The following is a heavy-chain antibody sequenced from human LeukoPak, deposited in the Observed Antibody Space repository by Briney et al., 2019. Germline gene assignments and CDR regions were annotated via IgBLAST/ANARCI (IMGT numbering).Heavy chain of an antibody. J-gene: IGHJ4*02. CDR2: ISSSGSTI. CDR1: GFTFSSYE. V-gene: IGHV3-48*03. CDR3: ARGGITIFGGIIYQDY. Sequence: GGSLRLSCAASGFTFSSYEMNWVRQAPGKGLEWVSYISSSGSTIYYADSVKGRFTISRDNAKNSLYLQMNSLRAEDTAFYYCARGGITIFGGIIYQDYWGKGTLVTVSS. D-gene: IGHD3-3*01.